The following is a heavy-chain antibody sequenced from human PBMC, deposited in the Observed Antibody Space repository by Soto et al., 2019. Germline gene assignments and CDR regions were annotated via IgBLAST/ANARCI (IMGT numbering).Heavy chain of an antibody. CDR3: ASGRSYYYYYYGMDV. CDR1: GGTFSSYA. CDR2: IIPIFGTA. Sequence: SVKVSCKASGGTFSSYAISWVRQAPGQGLEWMGGIIPIFGTANYAQKFQGRVTITADKSMSTAYMELSSLRSEDTAVYYCASGRSYYYYYYGMDVWGQGTTVTVSS. V-gene: IGHV1-69*06. J-gene: IGHJ6*02.